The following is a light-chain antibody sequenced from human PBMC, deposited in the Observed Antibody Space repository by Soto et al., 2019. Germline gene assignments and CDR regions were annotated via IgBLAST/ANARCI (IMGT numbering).Light chain of an antibody. CDR1: SSDVGGYKY. Sequence: QSALTQPASVSGSPGQSITVSCTGTSSDVGGYKYVSWYQQHPGKAPKLLIYEVSNRPSGVSNRFSGSKSANTASLTISGLQAEDEADYYCISYASDFRRVFGTATKVTVL. V-gene: IGLV2-14*01. CDR3: ISYASDFRRV. CDR2: EVS. J-gene: IGLJ1*01.